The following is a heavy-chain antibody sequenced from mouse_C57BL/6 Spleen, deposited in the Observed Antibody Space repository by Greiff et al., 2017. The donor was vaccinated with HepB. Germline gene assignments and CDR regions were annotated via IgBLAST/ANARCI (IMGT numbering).Heavy chain of an antibody. CDR2: IHPNSGST. D-gene: IGHD1-1*01. V-gene: IGHV1-64*01. CDR1: GYTFTSYW. J-gene: IGHJ4*01. Sequence: QVQLQQSGAELVKPGASVKLSCKASGYTFTSYWMHWVKQRPGQGLEWIGMIHPNSGSTNYNEKFKSKATLTVDKSSSTAYMQLSSLTSEDSAVYYCARATTEYAMDYWGQGTSVTVSS. CDR3: ARATTEYAMDY.